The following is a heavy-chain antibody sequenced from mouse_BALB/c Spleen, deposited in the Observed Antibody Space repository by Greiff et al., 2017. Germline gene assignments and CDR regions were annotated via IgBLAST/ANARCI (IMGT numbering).Heavy chain of an antibody. V-gene: IGHV2-9*02. J-gene: IGHJ4*01. D-gene: IGHD2-14*01. Sequence: VMLVESGPGLVAPSQSLSITCTVSGFSLTSYGVHWVRQPPGKGLEWLGVIWAGGSTNYNSALMSRLSISKDNSKSQVFLKMNSLQTDDTAMYYCARDHYRYDVGGAMDYWGQGTSVTVSS. CDR3: ARDHYRYDVGGAMDY. CDR2: IWAGGST. CDR1: GFSLTSYG.